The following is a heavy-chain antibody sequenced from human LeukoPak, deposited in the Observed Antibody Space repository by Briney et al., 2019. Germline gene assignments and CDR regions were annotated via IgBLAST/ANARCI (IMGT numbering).Heavy chain of an antibody. J-gene: IGHJ3*02. D-gene: IGHD3-10*01. CDR2: ISSSGSTI. CDR1: GFTSSSYE. V-gene: IGHV3-48*03. CDR3: ARDSTMVRGAPTAFDI. Sequence: PGGSLRLSCAASGFTSSSYEMNWGRQAPGKGLEWVSYISSSGSTIYYADSVKGRFTISRDNAKNSLYLQMNSLRAEDTAVYYCARDSTMVRGAPTAFDIWGQGTMVTVSS.